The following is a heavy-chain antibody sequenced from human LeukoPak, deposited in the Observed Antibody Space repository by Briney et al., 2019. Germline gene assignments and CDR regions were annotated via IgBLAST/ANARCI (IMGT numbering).Heavy chain of an antibody. J-gene: IGHJ3*01. CDR2: IYPGDSDT. CDR1: GYSFTNYW. D-gene: IGHD3-3*01. Sequence: GESLKISCKTSGYSFTNYWIAWVRQTPGKGLEWMGIIYPGDSDTRYNPSFQGQVTISADKPINTAYLQWDSLKASDSAMYFCARQGSISDFWSGYFPNYGFDFWGQGTKLTVSS. V-gene: IGHV5-51*01. CDR3: ARQGSISDFWSGYFPNYGFDF.